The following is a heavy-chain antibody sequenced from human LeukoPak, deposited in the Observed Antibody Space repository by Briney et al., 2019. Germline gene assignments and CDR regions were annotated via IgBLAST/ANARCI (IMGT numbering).Heavy chain of an antibody. V-gene: IGHV4-34*01. CDR3: ARWGITMVRGVMRNWFDP. D-gene: IGHD3-10*01. CDR2: INHSGST. Sequence: SETLSLTCAVYGGSFSGYYWSWIRQPPGKGLEWIGEINHSGSTNYNPSLKSRVTISVDTSKNQFSLKLSSVTAADTAVYYCARWGITMVRGVMRNWFDPWGQGTLVTVSS. CDR1: GGSFSGYY. J-gene: IGHJ5*02.